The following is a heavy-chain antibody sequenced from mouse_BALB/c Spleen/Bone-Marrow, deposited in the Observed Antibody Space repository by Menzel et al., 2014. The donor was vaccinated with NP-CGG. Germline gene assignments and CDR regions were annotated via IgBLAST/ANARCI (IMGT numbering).Heavy chain of an antibody. CDR1: GFNIKDTY. V-gene: IGHV14-3*02. Sequence: VQLQQSGAELVKLGASVKLSCTASGFNIKDTYMHWVKQRPEQGLERIGRIDPANGNTKYDPKFQGKATVTADTSSNTAYLQLSSLTSEDTAVYYCARWLLNYYAMDYWGQGTSVTVSS. J-gene: IGHJ4*01. D-gene: IGHD2-3*01. CDR3: ARWLLNYYAMDY. CDR2: IDPANGNT.